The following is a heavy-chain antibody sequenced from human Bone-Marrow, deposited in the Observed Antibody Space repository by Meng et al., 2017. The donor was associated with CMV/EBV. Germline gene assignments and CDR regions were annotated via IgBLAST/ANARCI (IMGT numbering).Heavy chain of an antibody. Sequence: GGSLRLSCAASGFTFSDYYMSWIRQAPGKGLEWVSYISSSGSTIYYADSVKGRFTISRDNAKNSLYLQMNSLRAEDTAVYYCARDQCTVFCNYYYGMDVWGQGTTVTVSS. CDR2: ISSSGSTI. D-gene: IGHD3-9*01. J-gene: IGHJ6*02. CDR3: ARDQCTVFCNYYYGMDV. CDR1: GFTFSDYY. V-gene: IGHV3-11*01.